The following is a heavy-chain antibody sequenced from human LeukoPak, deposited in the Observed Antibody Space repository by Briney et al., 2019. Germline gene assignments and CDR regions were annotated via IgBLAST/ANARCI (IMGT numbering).Heavy chain of an antibody. V-gene: IGHV4-59*01. J-gene: IGHJ4*02. D-gene: IGHD2/OR15-2a*01. Sequence: SGTLSLTCTVSGVSISGSYWSWVRQPPGKGLEWIGYIFYTGATYYSPSLKGRITISLDTSQNQFSLKMNSVTAADTAIYFCARYNSSRAGFDFWGQGALVTVSS. CDR3: ARYNSSRAGFDF. CDR2: IFYTGAT. CDR1: GVSISGSY.